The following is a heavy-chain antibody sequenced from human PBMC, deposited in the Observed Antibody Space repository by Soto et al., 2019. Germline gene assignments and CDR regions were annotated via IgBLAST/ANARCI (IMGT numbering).Heavy chain of an antibody. CDR3: AKDRNPGAAAGPFQH. CDR2: INPSGGST. V-gene: IGHV1-46*01. CDR1: GYTFTSYY. Sequence: ASVKVSCKASGYTFTSYYMHWVRQAPGQGLEWMGIINPSGGSTSYAQKFQGRVTMTRDTSTSTVYMELSSLRSEDTAVYYCAKDRNPGAAAGPFQHWGQGTLVTVSS. J-gene: IGHJ1*01. D-gene: IGHD6-13*01.